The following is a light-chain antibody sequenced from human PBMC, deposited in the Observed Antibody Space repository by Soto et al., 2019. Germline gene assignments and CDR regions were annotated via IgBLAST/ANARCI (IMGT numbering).Light chain of an antibody. CDR2: AAS. J-gene: IGKJ2*01. Sequence: DIQMTQSPSSLSASVGDRVTITCRASQSIGTYLNWYLQKPGKAPQLLIHAASSLQTGVPPRFSGSGSGTEFTLTISSLPPEDFASYYCQQIFSTPPTFGQGTKLAIK. CDR3: QQIFSTPPT. V-gene: IGKV1-39*01. CDR1: QSIGTY.